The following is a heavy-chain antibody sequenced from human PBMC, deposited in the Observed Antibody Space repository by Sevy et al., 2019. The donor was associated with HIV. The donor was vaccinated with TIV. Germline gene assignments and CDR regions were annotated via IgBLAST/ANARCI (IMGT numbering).Heavy chain of an antibody. D-gene: IGHD4-17*01. J-gene: IGHJ6*02. CDR3: VKGPHPAVTTSYGLDV. CDR1: GFIFSSYG. V-gene: IGHV3-30*02. Sequence: GGSLRLSCAASGFIFSSYGMHWVRQAPGKGLEWVTFIRNDGSTKYYSDSVRGRFAISRDNSKRTVYLQMNSLRREDTAVYYCVKGPHPAVTTSYGLDVWGQGTTVTVSS. CDR2: IRNDGSTK.